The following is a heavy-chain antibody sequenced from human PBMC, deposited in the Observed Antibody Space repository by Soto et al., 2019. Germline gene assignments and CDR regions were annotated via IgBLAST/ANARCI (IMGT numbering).Heavy chain of an antibody. D-gene: IGHD2-2*01. V-gene: IGHV1-69*13. Sequence: SVKVSCKASGGTFSSYATSWVRQAPGQGLEWMGGIIPIFGTANYAQKFQGRVTITADESTSTAYMELSSLRSEDTAVYYCAHRIVVVPAAMSPQSGPTPPNYYYYYGMDVWGQGTTVTVSS. CDR2: IIPIFGTA. CDR1: GGTFSSYA. J-gene: IGHJ6*02. CDR3: AHRIVVVPAAMSPQSGPTPPNYYYYYGMDV.